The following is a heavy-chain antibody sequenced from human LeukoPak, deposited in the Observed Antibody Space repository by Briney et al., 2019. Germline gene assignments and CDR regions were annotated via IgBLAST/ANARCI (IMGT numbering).Heavy chain of an antibody. CDR2: IPSDGNNK. J-gene: IGHJ5*02. Sequence: GGSLRLSCAASGFTFSSYAMSWVRQAPGQGLEWVAFIPSDGNNKQYADSVKGRVTIFRDNSKNTLYLQMNSLVTEDTAVYYCAKSRWTYYDCGESWGQGTLVTVSS. D-gene: IGHD3-22*01. V-gene: IGHV3-30*02. CDR1: GFTFSSYA. CDR3: AKSRWTYYDCGES.